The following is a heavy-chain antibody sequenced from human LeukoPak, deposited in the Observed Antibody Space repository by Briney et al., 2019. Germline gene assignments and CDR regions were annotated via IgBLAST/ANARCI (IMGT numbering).Heavy chain of an antibody. V-gene: IGHV1-18*01. Sequence: GASVKVSCKASGYTFTSYGISWVRQAPGQGLEWMGWISAYNGNTNYAQKFQGRVTITTDESTSTAYMELSSLRSEDTAVYYCAISPGGYYYYYMDVWGKGTTVTVSS. CDR1: GYTFTSYG. CDR3: AISPGGYYYYYMDV. CDR2: ISAYNGNT. J-gene: IGHJ6*03. D-gene: IGHD2-2*01.